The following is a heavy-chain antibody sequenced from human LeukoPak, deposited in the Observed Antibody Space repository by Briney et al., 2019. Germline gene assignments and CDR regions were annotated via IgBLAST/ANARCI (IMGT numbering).Heavy chain of an antibody. CDR2: ISSSSSYI. CDR3: ARGTMVRGVIITD. Sequence: GGSLRLSCAASGFTFSSYSMSWVRQAPGKGLEWVSSISSSSSYIYYADSVKGRFTISRDNAKNSLYLQMNSLRAEDTAVYYCARGTMVRGVIITDWGQGTLVTVSS. J-gene: IGHJ4*02. V-gene: IGHV3-21*01. D-gene: IGHD3-10*01. CDR1: GFTFSSYS.